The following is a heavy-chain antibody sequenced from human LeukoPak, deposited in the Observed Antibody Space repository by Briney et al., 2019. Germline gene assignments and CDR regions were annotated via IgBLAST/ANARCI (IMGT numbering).Heavy chain of an antibody. J-gene: IGHJ5*02. CDR3: ARQPTGHPNWFDP. CDR1: GGSISSSSYY. V-gene: IGHV4-39*01. D-gene: IGHD2-8*02. CDR2: IHYNGNN. Sequence: KTSETLSLTCTASGGSISSSSYYWAWIRQSPGKGLEWIGVIHYNGNNYYNPSLKSRVTISVDTSRMQFSLKLTSLTAADTAVYYCARQPTGHPNWFDPWGQGTLVTVSS.